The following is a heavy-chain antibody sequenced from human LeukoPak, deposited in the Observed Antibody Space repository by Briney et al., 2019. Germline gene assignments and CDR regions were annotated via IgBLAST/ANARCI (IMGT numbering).Heavy chain of an antibody. V-gene: IGHV3-43*02. J-gene: IGHJ1*01. Sequence: GRSLRLSCAASGFTFPLYAMHWVRLAPGEGLEWVSLIPGDGRSTYYADSVKGRFTISRDNSLNTLFLQMNSLRVEDTAVYYCASARESCIGSTCYEYFHHWGQGTPLTVSS. CDR2: IPGDGRST. D-gene: IGHD2-2*01. CDR3: ASARESCIGSTCYEYFHH. CDR1: GFTFPLYA.